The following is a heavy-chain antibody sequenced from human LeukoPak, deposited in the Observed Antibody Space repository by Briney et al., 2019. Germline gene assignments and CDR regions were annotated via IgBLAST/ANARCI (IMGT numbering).Heavy chain of an antibody. J-gene: IGHJ4*02. CDR3: ATEIGGGPYYFDS. D-gene: IGHD3-16*01. CDR2: INPNSGGT. Sequence: ASVKVSCKASGGTFSSYAISWVRQAPGQGLEWMGWINPNSGGTNYAQKFQGRVTMTRDTSISTAYMELSSLRSDDTAIYYCATEIGGGPYYFDSWGQGTLVTVSS. CDR1: GGTFSSYA. V-gene: IGHV1-2*02.